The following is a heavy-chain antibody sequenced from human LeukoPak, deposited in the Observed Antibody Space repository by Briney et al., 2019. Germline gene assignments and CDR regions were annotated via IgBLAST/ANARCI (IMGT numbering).Heavy chain of an antibody. J-gene: IGHJ6*02. CDR2: IIPIFGIA. CDR1: GGTFSSYA. D-gene: IGHD3-3*01. Sequence: SVKVSCKASGGTFSSYAISWVRQAPGQGLEWMGRIIPIFGIANYAQKFQGRVTITADKSTSTAYMELSSLRSEDTAVYYCATGAGFWSGYSYCGMDVWGQGTTVTVSS. CDR3: ATGAGFWSGYSYCGMDV. V-gene: IGHV1-69*04.